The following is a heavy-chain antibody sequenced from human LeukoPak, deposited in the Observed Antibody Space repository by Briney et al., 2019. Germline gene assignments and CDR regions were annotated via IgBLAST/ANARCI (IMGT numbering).Heavy chain of an antibody. Sequence: GGSLRLSCAASGFTFSSYGMHWVRQAPGRGLEWVAFIRYDGSNKYYADSVKGRFTISRDNSKNTLYLQMNSLRAEDTAVYYCARYSSSSFDYWGQGTLVTVSS. J-gene: IGHJ4*02. CDR1: GFTFSSYG. D-gene: IGHD6-6*01. CDR3: ARYSSSSFDY. V-gene: IGHV3-30*02. CDR2: IRYDGSNK.